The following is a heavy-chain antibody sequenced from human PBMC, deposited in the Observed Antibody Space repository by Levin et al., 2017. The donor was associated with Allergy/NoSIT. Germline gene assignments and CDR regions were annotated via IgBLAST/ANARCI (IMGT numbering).Heavy chain of an antibody. J-gene: IGHJ6*02. CDR1: GGSISSGGYS. Sequence: PSETLSLTCAVSGGSISSGGYSWSWIRQPPGKGLEWIGYIYHSGSTYYNPSLKSRVTISVDRSKNQFSLKLSSVTAADTAVYYWARDRRKGPFERNYYYDGMDVWGQGTTVTVSS. V-gene: IGHV4-30-2*01. D-gene: IGHD3-9*01. CDR3: ARDRRKGPFERNYYYDGMDV. CDR2: IYHSGST.